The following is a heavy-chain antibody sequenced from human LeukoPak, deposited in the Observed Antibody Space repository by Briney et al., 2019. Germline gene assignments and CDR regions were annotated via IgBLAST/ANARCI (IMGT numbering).Heavy chain of an antibody. J-gene: IGHJ6*02. CDR3: AREREWLAAYYYYGMDV. Sequence: ASVKVSFKASGYTFTSYAMNWVRQAPGQGLEWMGWINTNTGNPTYAQGSTGRFVFSLDTSVSTAYLQISSLKAEDTAVYYCAREREWLAAYYYYGMDVWGQGTTATVSS. V-gene: IGHV7-4-1*02. CDR1: GYTFTSYA. D-gene: IGHD6-19*01. CDR2: INTNTGNP.